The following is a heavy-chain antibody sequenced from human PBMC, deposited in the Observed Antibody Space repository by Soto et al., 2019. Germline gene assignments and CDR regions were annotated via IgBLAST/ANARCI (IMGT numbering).Heavy chain of an antibody. CDR3: ARDRDDSGSGNYYNRIDF. D-gene: IGHD3-10*01. V-gene: IGHV1-69*01. J-gene: IGHJ4*02. CDR2: IIPIFGTP. CDR1: GGIFSTYA. Sequence: QVQLVQAGAEVKKPGSSVKVSCKASGGIFSTYAISWLRRAPGQGLEWMGGIIPIFGTPNYAQRFQGRVTITADESTSTAYMELSILRSEDTAVYYCARDRDDSGSGNYYNRIDFWGQGTLVTVSS.